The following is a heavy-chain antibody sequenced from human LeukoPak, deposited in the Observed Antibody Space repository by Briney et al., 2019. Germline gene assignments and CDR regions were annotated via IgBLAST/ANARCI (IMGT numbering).Heavy chain of an antibody. D-gene: IGHD5-12*01. J-gene: IGHJ4*02. Sequence: PGGSLRLSCAASGFTFRSYAMSWVRQAPGKGLEWVSAISGSGGSTYYADSVKGRFTISRDNSKNTLYLQMNSLRAEDTAVYYCAKDPDGYPGYFDYWGQGTLVTVSS. CDR1: GFTFRSYA. CDR3: AKDPDGYPGYFDY. CDR2: ISGSGGST. V-gene: IGHV3-23*01.